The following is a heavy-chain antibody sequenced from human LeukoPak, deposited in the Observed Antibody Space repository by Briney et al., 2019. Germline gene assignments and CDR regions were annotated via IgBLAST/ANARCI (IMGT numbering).Heavy chain of an antibody. CDR1: GYSFTSYW. J-gene: IGHJ5*02. CDR2: IYPGDSDT. CDR3: ARQLGIAAAGTGNWFDP. V-gene: IGHV5-51*01. D-gene: IGHD6-13*01. Sequence: GESLKISCKGSGYSFTSYWIGWVRQMPGKGLEWMGIIYPGDSDTRYSPSFQGQVTISADKSISTAYLQWSSLKASDTAMYYCARQLGIAAAGTGNWFDPWGQGTLVTVSS.